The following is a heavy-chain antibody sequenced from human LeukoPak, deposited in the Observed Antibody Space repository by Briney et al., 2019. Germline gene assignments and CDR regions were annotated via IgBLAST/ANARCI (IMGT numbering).Heavy chain of an antibody. Sequence: GGSLRLSCAASGFTFTSNAMSWVRQAPGKGLEWVSAISGSGGSTYYADSVKGRFTISRDNSKNTLYLQMNSLRAEDTAVYYCARVELDYYGSGSYLNYWGQGTLVTVSS. J-gene: IGHJ4*02. D-gene: IGHD3-10*01. V-gene: IGHV3-23*01. CDR2: ISGSGGST. CDR3: ARVELDYYGSGSYLNY. CDR1: GFTFTSNA.